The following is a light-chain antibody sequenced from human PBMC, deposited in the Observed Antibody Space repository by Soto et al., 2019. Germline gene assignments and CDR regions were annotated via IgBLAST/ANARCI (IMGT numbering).Light chain of an antibody. Sequence: EIVLTQSPGPLFLSPGERATLSCRASESVTHNYLAWYQQKPGQAPRLLIYGVSFRATGIPARFSGSGSGTDFSLTISRLEPDDFGVYYCQHYSYSRYFSFGPGTKVEVK. CDR2: GVS. J-gene: IGKJ3*01. V-gene: IGKV3-20*01. CDR1: ESVTHNY. CDR3: QHYSYSRYFS.